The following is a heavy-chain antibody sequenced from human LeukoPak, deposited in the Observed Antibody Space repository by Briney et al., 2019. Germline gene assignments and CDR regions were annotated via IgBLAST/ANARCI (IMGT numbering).Heavy chain of an antibody. V-gene: IGHV1-58*01. Sequence: ASVKVSCKASGFTFTSSAVQWVRQARGQRLEWIGWIVVGSGNTNYAQKFQERVTITRDMSTSTAYMELSSLRSEDTAVYYCARDIVVVVAATRGFDYWGQGTLVTVSS. J-gene: IGHJ4*02. CDR2: IVVGSGNT. CDR1: GFTFTSSA. CDR3: ARDIVVVVAATRGFDY. D-gene: IGHD2-15*01.